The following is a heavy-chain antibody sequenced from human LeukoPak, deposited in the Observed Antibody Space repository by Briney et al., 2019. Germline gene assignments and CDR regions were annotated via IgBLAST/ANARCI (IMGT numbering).Heavy chain of an antibody. V-gene: IGHV1-8*01. CDR1: GYTFTSYD. CDR2: MNPNSGNT. D-gene: IGHD5-12*01. Sequence: ASVKVSCKASGYTFTSYDINWVRQATGQGLEWMGWMNPNSGNTGYAQKFQGRVTMTRNTSISTAYMELSSLRSDDTAVYYCARGLVATMVPSTYWGQGTLVTVSS. CDR3: ARGLVATMVPSTY. J-gene: IGHJ4*02.